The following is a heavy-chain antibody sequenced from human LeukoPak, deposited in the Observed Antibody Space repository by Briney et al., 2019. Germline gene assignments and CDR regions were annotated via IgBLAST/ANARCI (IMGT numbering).Heavy chain of an antibody. V-gene: IGHV1-18*01. D-gene: IGHD3-22*01. Sequence: ASVKVSCTASGYTFTSHGISWVRQAPGQGLEWMGWISTYNDNTHYAPKIQGRVTMTTDTSTRTAYMELRSLRSDDTAVYYCARDVKTYYYDSSGYYFDYWGQGTLVTVAS. CDR2: ISTYNDNT. CDR3: ARDVKTYYYDSSGYYFDY. CDR1: GYTFTSHG. J-gene: IGHJ4*02.